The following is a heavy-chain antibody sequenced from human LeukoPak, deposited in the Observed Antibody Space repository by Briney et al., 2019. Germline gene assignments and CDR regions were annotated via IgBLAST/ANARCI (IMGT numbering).Heavy chain of an antibody. CDR1: GGSISSGGYY. V-gene: IGHV4-31*03. CDR3: ARRRKVVVAALDWFDP. D-gene: IGHD2-15*01. CDR2: IYYSGST. J-gene: IGHJ5*02. Sequence: PSQTLSLTCTVSGGSISSGGYYWSWIRQHPGKGLEWIGYIYYSGSTYYNPSLKSRVTISVDTSKNQFSLKLSSVTAADTAAYYCARRRKVVVAALDWFDPWGQGTLVTVSS.